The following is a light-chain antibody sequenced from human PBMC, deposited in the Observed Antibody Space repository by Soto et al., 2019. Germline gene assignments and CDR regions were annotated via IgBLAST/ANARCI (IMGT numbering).Light chain of an antibody. CDR1: HDIINY. J-gene: IGKJ4*01. V-gene: IGKV1-33*01. Sequence: DIQMTQSPSSLSASVGDRVTITCQARHDIINYLNWFHQKPGEAPKLLIFDAFKLETGVPSRFSGSGSGTDFTRTISRLQPEDIATFYCQQYDNLPVTFGGGTKVEIK. CDR3: QQYDNLPVT. CDR2: DAF.